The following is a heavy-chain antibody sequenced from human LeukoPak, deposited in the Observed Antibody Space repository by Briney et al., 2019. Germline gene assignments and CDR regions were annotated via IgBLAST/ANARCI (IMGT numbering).Heavy chain of an antibody. J-gene: IGHJ4*02. CDR1: GGTFSSYA. CDR2: IIPIFGTA. CDR3: ARGVAAAGLGAFDY. D-gene: IGHD6-13*01. V-gene: IGHV1-69*05. Sequence: SVKVSCKASGGTFSSYAISWVRQAPGQGLEWMGGIIPIFGTANYAQKFQGRVTIATDESTSTAYMELSSLRSEDTAVYYCARGVAAAGLGAFDYWGQGTLVTVSS.